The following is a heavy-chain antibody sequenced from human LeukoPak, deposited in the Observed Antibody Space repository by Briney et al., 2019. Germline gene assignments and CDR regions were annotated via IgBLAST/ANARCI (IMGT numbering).Heavy chain of an antibody. CDR3: ASSIAARPVVYYYMDV. Sequence: KSSETLSLTCAVSGGSISSSSYYWGWIRQPPGKGLEWIGSIYYSGSTYYNPSLKSRVTISVDTSKNQFSLKLSSVTAADAAVYYCASSIAARPVVYYYMDVWGKGTTVTVSS. CDR1: GGSISSSSYY. D-gene: IGHD6-6*01. V-gene: IGHV4-39*01. J-gene: IGHJ6*03. CDR2: IYYSGST.